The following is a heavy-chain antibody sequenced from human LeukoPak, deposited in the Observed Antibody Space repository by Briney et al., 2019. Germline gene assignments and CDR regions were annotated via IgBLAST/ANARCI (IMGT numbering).Heavy chain of an antibody. CDR2: INHSGST. D-gene: IGHD3-22*01. CDR1: GGSFSGYY. Sequence: PSETLSLTCAVYGGSFSGYYWSWIRQPPGKGLEWIGEINHSGSTNYNPSLKSRVTISVDTSKNQFSLKLSSVTAADTAVYYCASDYYDSSGYYFDWGQGTLVTVPS. J-gene: IGHJ4*02. CDR3: ASDYYDSSGYYFD. V-gene: IGHV4-34*01.